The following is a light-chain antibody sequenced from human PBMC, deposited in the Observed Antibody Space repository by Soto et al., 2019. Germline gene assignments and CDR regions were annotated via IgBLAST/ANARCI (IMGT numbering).Light chain of an antibody. J-gene: IGKJ1*01. CDR2: KAS. Sequence: QMTQSPSTLSGSVGDRVTITCRASQTISSWLAWYQQKPGKAPKLLIYKASTLKSGVPSRFSGSGSGTEFTLTISSLQPDDFATYYCQHYNSYSEAFGQGTKVDI. V-gene: IGKV1-5*03. CDR1: QTISSW. CDR3: QHYNSYSEA.